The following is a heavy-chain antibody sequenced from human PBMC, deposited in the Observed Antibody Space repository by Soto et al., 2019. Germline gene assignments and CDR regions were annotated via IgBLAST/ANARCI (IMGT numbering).Heavy chain of an antibody. J-gene: IGHJ6*02. CDR3: VRLAAARHYYYYYGMDV. V-gene: IGHV4-31*03. Sequence: QVQLQESGPGLVKPSQTLSLTCTVSGGSISSGGYYWSWIRQHPGKGLEWIGYIYYSGSTYYNPSLKSRVTISVDTSKNQCSLKLSSVTAADTAVYYCVRLAAARHYYYYYGMDVWGQGTTVTVSS. CDR1: GGSISSGGYY. CDR2: IYYSGST. D-gene: IGHD6-13*01.